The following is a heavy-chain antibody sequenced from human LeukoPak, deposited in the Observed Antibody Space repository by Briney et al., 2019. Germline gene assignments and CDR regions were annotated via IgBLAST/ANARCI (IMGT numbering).Heavy chain of an antibody. D-gene: IGHD2-8*02. V-gene: IGHV3-23*01. CDR1: GFTSRKYV. J-gene: IGHJ4*02. CDR2: ISDGGGDI. Sequence: GRSLRPSCAASGFTSRKYVLNWVRQVAGDVLEWVSSISDGGGDIYYADSVKGSFTISRDNSKNIVYLQMNRLRAEDTAVYHCAKPGGNTGIGRHYFDSWGQGALVTVSS. CDR3: AKPGGNTGIGRHYFDS.